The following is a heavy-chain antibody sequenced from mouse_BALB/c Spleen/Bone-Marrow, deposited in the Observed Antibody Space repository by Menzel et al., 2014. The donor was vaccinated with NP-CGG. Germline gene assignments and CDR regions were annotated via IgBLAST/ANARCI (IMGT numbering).Heavy chain of an antibody. V-gene: IGHV7-3*02. CDR2: IRNKANGYTT. CDR3: ARDKGRVFFDY. CDR1: GFTFTDYY. J-gene: IGHJ2*01. Sequence: EVQGVESGGGLVQPGGSLRLSCATSGFTFTDYYMNWVRQPPGKALEWLGFIRNKANGYTTEYSASVESRFTISRDNSQNILYLQMNTLRADDSATYYCARDKGRVFFDYWGQGTTLTVSS.